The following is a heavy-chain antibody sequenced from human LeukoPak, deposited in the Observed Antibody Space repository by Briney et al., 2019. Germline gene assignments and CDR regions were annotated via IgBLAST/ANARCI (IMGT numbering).Heavy chain of an antibody. V-gene: IGHV3-21*01. Sequence: GGSLRFSCAASGFTFSSYSMNWVRQAPGKGLEWVSSIITSSTYKYYADSVKGRFTVSRDNAKNSLYLQMNSLRAEDTAVYYCARGPPHDYGGNRDYWGQGTLVTVSS. J-gene: IGHJ4*02. D-gene: IGHD4-23*01. CDR1: GFTFSSYS. CDR3: ARGPPHDYGGNRDY. CDR2: IITSSTYK.